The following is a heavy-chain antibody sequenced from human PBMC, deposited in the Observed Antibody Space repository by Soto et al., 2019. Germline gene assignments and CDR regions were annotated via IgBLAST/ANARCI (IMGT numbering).Heavy chain of an antibody. CDR3: AIPSGLTVTGPDY. Sequence: EVRLLESGGGSVQPGGSLRLSCAASGFIFRNYAMSWVRQAPGKGLEWVSAIGGNGADTYYADSVKGRFTISRDNSKNTLYLQMNSLRAEDTAVYFCAIPSGLTVTGPDYWGQGTLVTVSS. CDR2: IGGNGADT. J-gene: IGHJ4*02. D-gene: IGHD6-19*01. V-gene: IGHV3-23*01. CDR1: GFIFRNYA.